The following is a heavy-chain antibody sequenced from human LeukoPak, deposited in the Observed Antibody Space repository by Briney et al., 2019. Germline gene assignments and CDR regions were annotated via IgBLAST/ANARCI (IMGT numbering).Heavy chain of an antibody. D-gene: IGHD6-19*01. J-gene: IGHJ4*02. CDR2: INPNSGGT. CDR3: ARGIAGYSSGHYFDY. V-gene: IGHV1-2*06. Sequence: GASVKVSCKASGYTFTGYYIHWVRQAPGQGLEWMGRINPNSGGTNYAQKFQGRVTMTRDTSISTAYMELSRLRSDDTAVYYCARGIAGYSSGHYFDYWGQGTLVTVSS. CDR1: GYTFTGYY.